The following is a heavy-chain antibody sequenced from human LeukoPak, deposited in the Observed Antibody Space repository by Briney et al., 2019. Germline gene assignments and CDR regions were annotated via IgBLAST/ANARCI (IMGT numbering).Heavy chain of an antibody. CDR1: GYTFTSYD. V-gene: IGHV1-8*03. Sequence: GASVKVSCKASGYTFTSYDINWVRQATGQGLEWMGWMNPNSGDTGYAQKFQGRVTITRNTSISTAYMELSSLRSEDTAVYYCARGRRWLHKLTDYWGQGTLVTVSS. CDR3: ARGRRWLHKLTDY. J-gene: IGHJ4*02. D-gene: IGHD5-24*01. CDR2: MNPNSGDT.